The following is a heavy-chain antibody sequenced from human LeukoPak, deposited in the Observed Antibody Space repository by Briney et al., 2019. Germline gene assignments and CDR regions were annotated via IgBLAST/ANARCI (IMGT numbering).Heavy chain of an antibody. D-gene: IGHD2-2*01. CDR3: AKGLRVVPAYYFDY. Sequence: PGGSLRLSCAASGFTFSSYSMNWVRQAPGKGLEWVSSISSSSSYIYYADSVKGRFTISRDNAKNSLYLQMNSLRAEDTAVYYCAKGLRVVPAYYFDYWGQGTLVTVSS. J-gene: IGHJ4*02. CDR2: ISSSSSYI. V-gene: IGHV3-21*04. CDR1: GFTFSSYS.